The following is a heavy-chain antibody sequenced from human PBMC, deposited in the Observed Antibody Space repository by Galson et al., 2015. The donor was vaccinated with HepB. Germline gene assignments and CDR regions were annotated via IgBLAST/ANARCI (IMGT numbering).Heavy chain of an antibody. V-gene: IGHV3-23*01. CDR1: GFTFSSYA. D-gene: IGHD3-22*01. J-gene: IGHJ4*02. CDR2: ISGSGGST. Sequence: SLRLSCAASGFTFSSYAMSWVRQAPGKGLEWVPAISGSGGSTYYADSVKGRFTISRDNSKNTLYLQMNSLRAEDTAVYYCAKVAGSEPKLEDGSSGYYSTYMDYWGQGTLVTVSS. CDR3: AKVAGSEPKLEDGSSGYYSTYMDY.